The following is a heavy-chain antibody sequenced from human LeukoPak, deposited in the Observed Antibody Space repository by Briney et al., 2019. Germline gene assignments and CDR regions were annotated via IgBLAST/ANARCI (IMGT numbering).Heavy chain of an antibody. CDR2: ISGSGSTI. Sequence: GGSLRLSCAASGFTFSSYGMSWVRQAPGKGLEWVSYISGSGSTIYYADSVKGRFTISRDNSKNTLYLKMNSLRADDTAVYYCAKDYYDSSGSPDYWGQGTLVTVSS. J-gene: IGHJ4*02. D-gene: IGHD3-22*01. CDR1: GFTFSSYG. V-gene: IGHV3-48*01. CDR3: AKDYYDSSGSPDY.